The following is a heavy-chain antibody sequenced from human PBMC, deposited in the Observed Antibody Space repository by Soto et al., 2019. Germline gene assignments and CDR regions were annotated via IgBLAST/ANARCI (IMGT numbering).Heavy chain of an antibody. Sequence: EVQLVESGGGLVQPGESLRLSCAASGFTFSAFWMTWLRQAPGKGLEWVANIKRDGTVTHYGDSVEGRCTLSRDNAQNSVFLQLNSLRPEDTAMYYCARDLSPPGEFFYDAFDVWGQGTVVRVSS. CDR3: ARDLSPPGEFFYDAFDV. V-gene: IGHV3-7*04. CDR2: IKRDGTVT. D-gene: IGHD2-21*01. CDR1: GFTFSAFW. J-gene: IGHJ3*01.